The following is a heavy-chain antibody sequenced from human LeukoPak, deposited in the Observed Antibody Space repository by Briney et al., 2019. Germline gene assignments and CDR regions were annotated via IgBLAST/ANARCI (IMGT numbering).Heavy chain of an antibody. Sequence: GASVTVSCTASGYTFTNYYIHWVRQAPGQGLEWMGLINPNAGSTSYAQKFQGRVTMTRDMSTSTVYMELSRLRSEDTAVYYWARSDTASVVNFDYWGQGTLVTVSS. D-gene: IGHD5-18*01. CDR1: GYTFTNYY. V-gene: IGHV1-46*01. CDR2: INPNAGST. J-gene: IGHJ4*02. CDR3: ARSDTASVVNFDY.